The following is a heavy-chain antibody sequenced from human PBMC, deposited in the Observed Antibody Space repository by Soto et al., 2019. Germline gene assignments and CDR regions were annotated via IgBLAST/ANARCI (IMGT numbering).Heavy chain of an antibody. J-gene: IGHJ5*02. CDR2: IYPGDSDT. CDR3: ARLNPCYYDSSGPRGWFDP. CDR1: GYSFTSYW. D-gene: IGHD3-22*01. Sequence: GESLKISCKGSGYSFTSYWIGWVRQMPGKGLEWMGIIYPGDSDTRYSPSFQGQVTISADKSISTAYLQWSSLKASDTAMYYCARLNPCYYDSSGPRGWFDPWGQGTLVTVSS. V-gene: IGHV5-51*01.